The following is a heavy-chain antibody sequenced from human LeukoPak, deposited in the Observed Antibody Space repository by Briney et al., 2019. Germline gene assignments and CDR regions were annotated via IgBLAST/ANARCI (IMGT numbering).Heavy chain of an antibody. V-gene: IGHV1-18*01. CDR3: ARLSQQWLVKDLGY. CDR2: ISAYNGNT. Sequence: ASVKVSCKASGYTFTSYGISWVRQAPGQGLEWMGWISAYNGNTNYAQKLQGRVTMTTDTSTSTAYMELRSLRSDDTAVYYCARLSQQWLVKDLGYWGQGTLVTVSS. CDR1: GYTFTSYG. D-gene: IGHD6-19*01. J-gene: IGHJ4*02.